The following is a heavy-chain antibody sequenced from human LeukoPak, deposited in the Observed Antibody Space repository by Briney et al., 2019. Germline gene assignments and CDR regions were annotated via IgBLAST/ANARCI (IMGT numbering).Heavy chain of an antibody. Sequence: SSETLSLTCTVSGGSISGYYWSWIRQPPGQGLEWVGYIHSSGSPNYNPSLKSRVTISLDMSKNQFSLKLNSVTAADTAVYYCAREGQWLPDWFDPWGQGTLVTVSS. J-gene: IGHJ5*02. CDR2: IHSSGSP. CDR3: AREGQWLPDWFDP. V-gene: IGHV4-59*01. CDR1: GGSISGYY. D-gene: IGHD6-19*01.